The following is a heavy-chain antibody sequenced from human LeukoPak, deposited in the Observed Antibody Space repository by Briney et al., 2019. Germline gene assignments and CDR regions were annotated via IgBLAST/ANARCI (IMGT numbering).Heavy chain of an antibody. J-gene: IGHJ4*02. V-gene: IGHV3-7*01. CDR1: GFTFNGHW. D-gene: IGHD3-10*01. CDR2: INENGNRK. Sequence: GGSLRLSCAASGFTFNGHWMTWVRQAPGNGLEWVANINENGNRKYYVDSVEGRFTISRDNAKNSLFLQMNGLRVEDTAMYFCARHIPRGNNYFDSWGQGTLVTVSS. CDR3: ARHIPRGNNYFDS.